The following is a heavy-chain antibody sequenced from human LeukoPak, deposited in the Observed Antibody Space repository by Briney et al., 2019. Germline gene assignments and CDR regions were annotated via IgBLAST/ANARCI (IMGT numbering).Heavy chain of an antibody. CDR1: GFTFGDYA. V-gene: IGHV3-49*03. J-gene: IGHJ4*02. D-gene: IGHD6-19*01. CDR2: IRSKAYGGTT. CDR3: TRVESSGWYSLKPYYFDY. Sequence: GGSLRLSCTASGFTFGDYAMSWFRQAPGKGPEWVGFIRSKAYGGTTEYAASVKGRFTISRDDSKGIAYLQMNSLKTEDTAVYYCTRVESSGWYSLKPYYFDYWGQGTLVTVSS.